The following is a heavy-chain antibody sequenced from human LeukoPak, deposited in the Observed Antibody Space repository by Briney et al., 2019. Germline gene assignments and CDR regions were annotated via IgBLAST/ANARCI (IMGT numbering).Heavy chain of an antibody. J-gene: IGHJ5*02. Sequence: NPGGSLRLSCAASGFTFSSYSMNWVRQAPGKGLEWVSSISSSSSYIYYADSVKGRFTISRDNAKNSLYLQMNSLRAEDTAVYYCARVLLGSWDWFDPWGQGTLVTVSS. D-gene: IGHD3-10*01. CDR2: ISSSSSYI. CDR1: GFTFSSYS. CDR3: ARVLLGSWDWFDP. V-gene: IGHV3-21*01.